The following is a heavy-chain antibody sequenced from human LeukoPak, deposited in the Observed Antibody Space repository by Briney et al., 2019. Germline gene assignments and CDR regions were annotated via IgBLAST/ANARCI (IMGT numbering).Heavy chain of an antibody. J-gene: IGHJ5*02. CDR3: ASTTGTTGGGLGA. Sequence: SETLSLTCTVSGGSISSYYWSWIRQPPGKGLEWIGYIYYSGSINYNPSLKSRVTISVDTSKNQSSLKLSSVTAADTAVYYCASTTGTTGGGLGAWGQGTLVTVSS. CDR2: IYYSGSI. V-gene: IGHV4-59*01. D-gene: IGHD1-7*01. CDR1: GGSISSYY.